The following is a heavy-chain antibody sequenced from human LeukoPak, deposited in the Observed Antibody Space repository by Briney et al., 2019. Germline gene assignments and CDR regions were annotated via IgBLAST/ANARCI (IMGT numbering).Heavy chain of an antibody. V-gene: IGHV4-34*01. CDR2: INHSGST. J-gene: IGHJ6*04. Sequence: SETLSLTCAVYGVSCSGYYWIWIRQPPGKGLKWMREINHSGSTNYNPSLKSRVTIAVDTSKNQFSLKLSPVTAPQTAVYYCARGSGLMVRGVGSDPETPMMYGMDVWGKGTTVTVSS. CDR1: GVSCSGYY. CDR3: ARGSGLMVRGVGSDPETPMMYGMDV. D-gene: IGHD3-10*01.